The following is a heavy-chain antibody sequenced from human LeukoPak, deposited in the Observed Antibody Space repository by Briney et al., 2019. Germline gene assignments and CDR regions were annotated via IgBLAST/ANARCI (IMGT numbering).Heavy chain of an antibody. V-gene: IGHV3-23*01. Sequence: GGSLRLSCAASGFTFSSYAMSWVRQAPGKGLEWVSAISGSGGSAYYADSVKGRFTISRDNPKNTLYLQMNSLRAEDTAVYYCAKGPRIPAYSSGWYEVGYYFDYWGQGTLVTVSS. CDR3: AKGPRIPAYSSGWYEVGYYFDY. CDR2: ISGSGGSA. CDR1: GFTFSSYA. J-gene: IGHJ4*02. D-gene: IGHD6-19*01.